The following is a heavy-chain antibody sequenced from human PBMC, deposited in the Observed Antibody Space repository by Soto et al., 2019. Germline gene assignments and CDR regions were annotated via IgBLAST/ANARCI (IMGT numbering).Heavy chain of an antibody. CDR2: IYWDDDK. CDR3: AHPSYSNSFLFFDY. D-gene: IGHD6-6*01. J-gene: IGHJ4*02. V-gene: IGHV2-5*02. CDR1: GFSFSSRGVG. Sequence: QITLKESGPTLVRPTQTLTLTCTFSGFSFSSRGVGVGWIRQPPGKALEWLALIYWDDDKRYSPSLKSRLTITKDTSKNQVVLTMTNMDPVDTATYYCAHPSYSNSFLFFDYWGQGALVTVSS.